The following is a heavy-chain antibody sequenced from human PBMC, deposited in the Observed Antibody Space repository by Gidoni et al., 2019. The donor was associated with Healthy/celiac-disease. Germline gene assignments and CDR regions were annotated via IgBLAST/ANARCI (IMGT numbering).Heavy chain of an antibody. Sequence: EVQLLQSGGGLVQPGGSRRLSCAASGFTFSSYAMSWVRQSPGKGLECVSILSADGCSTYYADSVKGRFTISRDNSKNTLYLQMNSLRAEDTAVYSCAKDVTDYYGLGWDAFDVWGEGTMVTVSS. CDR1: GFTFSSYA. D-gene: IGHD3-10*01. V-gene: IGHV3-23*01. CDR3: AKDVTDYYGLGWDAFDV. CDR2: LSADGCST. J-gene: IGHJ3*01.